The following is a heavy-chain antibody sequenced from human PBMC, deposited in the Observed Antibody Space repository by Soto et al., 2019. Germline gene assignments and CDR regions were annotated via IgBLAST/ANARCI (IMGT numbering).Heavy chain of an antibody. V-gene: IGHV3-30*18. Sequence: QVQLVESGGGVVQPGRSLRLSCAASGFTFSNYGMHWVSQAPDKGLEWVAVISYDVSGKSYADSVKGRFTISRDNSNNTLYLQMNSLRAEDTDVYYCAKEQGVAVAVTVYFQHLGHGTLVIVSS. D-gene: IGHD6-19*01. J-gene: IGHJ1*01. CDR1: GFTFSNYG. CDR3: AKEQGVAVAVTVYFQH. CDR2: ISYDVSGK.